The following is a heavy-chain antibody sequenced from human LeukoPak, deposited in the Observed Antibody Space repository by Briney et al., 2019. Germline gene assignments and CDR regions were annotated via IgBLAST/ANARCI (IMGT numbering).Heavy chain of an antibody. CDR1: GGSISSYY. V-gene: IGHV4-59*01. CDR2: IYYTGAT. J-gene: IGHJ4*02. D-gene: IGHD5-18*01. CDR3: ARAGYSYGTGYYFDY. Sequence: SETLSLTCTVSGGSISSYYWSWIRLRPGKGLEWIGYIYYTGATYYNPSLKSRVTISLDTSKNLFSLKLSSVTAADAAVYYCARAGYSYGTGYYFDYWGQGALVTVSS.